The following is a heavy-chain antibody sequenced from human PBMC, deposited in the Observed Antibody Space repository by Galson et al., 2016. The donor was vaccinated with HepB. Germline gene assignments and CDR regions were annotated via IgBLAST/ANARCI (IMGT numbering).Heavy chain of an antibody. D-gene: IGHD3-16*01. V-gene: IGHV3-23*01. CDR2: ISGSGGAT. CDR1: GFTFSDYA. J-gene: IGHJ4*02. CDR3: TKDRFSYGSRSFYY. Sequence: SLRLSCAASGFTFSDYAMNWVRQAPGKGLEWVSVISGSGGATYYADSVKGRFTISRDNSKNTLYLQMNSLRAEDTAIYYCTKDRFSYGSRSFYYWGQGTLITVSS.